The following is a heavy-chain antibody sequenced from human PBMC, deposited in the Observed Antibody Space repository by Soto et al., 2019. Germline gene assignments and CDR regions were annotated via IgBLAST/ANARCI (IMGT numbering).Heavy chain of an antibody. J-gene: IGHJ3*02. CDR1: GGSISSGGYY. CDR2: IYYSGST. V-gene: IGHV4-31*03. CDR3: AREVENYGDAFDI. Sequence: SETLSLTCTVSGGSISSGGYYWSWIRQHPGKGLEWIGYIYYSGSTYYNPSLKSRVTISVDTSKNQFSLKLSSVTAADTAVYYRAREVENYGDAFDIWGQGTMVTVSS. D-gene: IGHD4-17*01.